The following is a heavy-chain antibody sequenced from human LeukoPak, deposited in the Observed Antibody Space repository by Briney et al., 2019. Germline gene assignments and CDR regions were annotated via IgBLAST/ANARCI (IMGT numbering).Heavy chain of an antibody. CDR1: GGSISSHY. CDR3: ARLLTDTAMDY. Sequence: SETLSLTCSVSGGSISSHYWSWIRQPPGKGLEWIGYISYSGSSNYNPSLKSRVTISVDTFKNQFSLKVSSVTAADTAVYYCARLLTDTAMDYWGQGTLVTVSS. CDR2: ISYSGSS. J-gene: IGHJ4*02. D-gene: IGHD5-18*01. V-gene: IGHV4-59*11.